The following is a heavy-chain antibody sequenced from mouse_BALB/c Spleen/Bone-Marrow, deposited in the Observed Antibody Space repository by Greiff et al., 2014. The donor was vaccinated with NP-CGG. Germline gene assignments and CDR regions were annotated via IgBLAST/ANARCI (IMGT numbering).Heavy chain of an antibody. CDR2: IWSGGST. Sequence: VQVVESGLGLVQPSQSLSITCTVSGFSLTSYGVHWVRQSPGKGLEWLGVIWSGGSTDYNAAFISRLSISKDNSKSQVFFKMNSLQANDTAIYYCARNTYYGNPFAYWGQGTLVTVSA. D-gene: IGHD2-10*01. V-gene: IGHV2-2*02. J-gene: IGHJ3*01. CDR1: GFSLTSYG. CDR3: ARNTYYGNPFAY.